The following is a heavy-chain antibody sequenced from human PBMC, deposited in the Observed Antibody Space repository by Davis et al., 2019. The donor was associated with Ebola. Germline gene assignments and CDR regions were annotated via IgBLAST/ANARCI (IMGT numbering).Heavy chain of an antibody. CDR3: AADLSSSWYYYYGMDV. J-gene: IGHJ6*02. CDR1: GYTFTGYY. Sequence: ASVKVSCKASGYTFTGYYMHWVRQAPGQGLEWMGWINPNSGGTNYAQKFQGRVTMTRDTSISTAYMELSRLRSDDTAVYYCAADLSSSWYYYYGMDVWGQGTTVTVSS. CDR2: INPNSGGT. V-gene: IGHV1-2*02. D-gene: IGHD6-13*01.